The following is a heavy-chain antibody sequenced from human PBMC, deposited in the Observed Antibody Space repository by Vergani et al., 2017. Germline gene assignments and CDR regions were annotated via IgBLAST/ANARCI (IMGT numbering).Heavy chain of an antibody. D-gene: IGHD1-1*01. CDR3: ATKSCGTPGCQIGYFRE. V-gene: IGHV3-30*03. Sequence: QVHLVESGGGVVQPGRSLRLSCVVSGFTSSYYGMHWVRQAPGKGLELVAVISYDGTQKYYADSVKGRFTISRDNSKSTLYLQMNSVRTEDTAVYYCATKSCGTPGCQIGYFREWGQGTLVTVSS. CDR2: ISYDGTQK. J-gene: IGHJ1*01. CDR1: GFTSSYYG.